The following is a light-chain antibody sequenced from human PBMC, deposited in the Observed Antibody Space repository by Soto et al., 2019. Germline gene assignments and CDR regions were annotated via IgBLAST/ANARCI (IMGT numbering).Light chain of an antibody. CDR3: SSFTSGGTWV. J-gene: IGLJ3*02. CDR2: EVN. V-gene: IGLV2-14*03. Sequence: QSVLTQPASVSGSPGQSITISCTGTSSDVGAYNHVSWYQQHPGKVPKVMIYEVNNRPSGVSNRFSASESGNMASLTISGLQAEDEATYYCSSFTSGGTWVFGGGTKLTVL. CDR1: SSDVGAYNH.